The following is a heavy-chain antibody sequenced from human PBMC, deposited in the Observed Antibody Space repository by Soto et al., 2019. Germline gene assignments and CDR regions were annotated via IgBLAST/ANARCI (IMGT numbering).Heavy chain of an antibody. CDR1: GFTFSSYA. V-gene: IGHV3-64*01. Sequence: EVQLVESGGGLVQPGGPLRLSCAASGFTFSSYAMHWVRQAPGKGLEYVSGITSNGGNTDYASSVKGRFTISRDNSKNTLYLQMGSLRAEDMAVYYCARRIPFGYGMDVWGQGTTVTVSS. CDR3: ARRIPFGYGMDV. CDR2: ITSNGGNT. J-gene: IGHJ6*02. D-gene: IGHD2-21*01.